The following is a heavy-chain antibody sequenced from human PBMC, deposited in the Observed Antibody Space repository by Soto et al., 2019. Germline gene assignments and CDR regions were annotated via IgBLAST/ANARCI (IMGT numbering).Heavy chain of an antibody. J-gene: IGHJ4*02. CDR1: GYTFTSYG. V-gene: IGHV1-18*01. Sequence: ASVKVSCKASGYTFTSYGISWVRQAPGQGLEWMGWISAYNGNTNYAQKLQGRVTMTTDTSTSTAYMELRSLRSDDTAVYYCARFSVLRYFDRTPKPDYWGQGTLVTVSS. CDR3: ARFSVLRYFDRTPKPDY. CDR2: ISAYNGNT. D-gene: IGHD3-9*01.